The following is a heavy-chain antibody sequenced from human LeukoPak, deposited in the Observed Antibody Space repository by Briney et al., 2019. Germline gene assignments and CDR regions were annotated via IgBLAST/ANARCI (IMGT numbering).Heavy chain of an antibody. CDR3: ARANQGSSWYIGY. CDR2: INPNSGGT. CDR1: GYTFTGYY. D-gene: IGHD6-13*01. V-gene: IGHV1-2*02. Sequence: GASVKVSCKASGYTFTGYYMHWVRQAPGQGLEWMGWINPNSGGTNYAQKFQGRVTMTRDTSISTAYMELSRLRSDDTAVYYCARANQGSSWYIGYWGQGTLVTVSS. J-gene: IGHJ4*02.